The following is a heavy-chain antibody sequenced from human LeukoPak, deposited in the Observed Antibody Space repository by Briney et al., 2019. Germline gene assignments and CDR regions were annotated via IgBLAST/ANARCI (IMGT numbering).Heavy chain of an antibody. V-gene: IGHV4-4*02. Sequence: AETLSLTCAVSGGSISSSNWWSWVRQPPGKGLEWIAEIYHSGSTNYNPSLKSRVTISVDKSKNQFSLRLISVTAADTAVYYCASYSSGYYHPAYFDYWGQGTLVTVSS. J-gene: IGHJ4*02. D-gene: IGHD3-22*01. CDR3: ASYSSGYYHPAYFDY. CDR2: IYHSGST. CDR1: GGSISSSNW.